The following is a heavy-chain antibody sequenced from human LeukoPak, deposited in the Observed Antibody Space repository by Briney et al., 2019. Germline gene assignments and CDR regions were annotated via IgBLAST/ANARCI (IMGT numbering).Heavy chain of an antibody. D-gene: IGHD4-17*01. Sequence: PGGSLRLSCAASGFTFSHYWMTWVRQAPGKGLEWVANIKQDGSEKYYVDSVKGRFTISRDNSKNTLYLQMNSLRVEDTAVYYCARGSDYGDYWGQGTLVTVSS. V-gene: IGHV3-7*01. CDR1: GFTFSHYW. J-gene: IGHJ4*02. CDR3: ARGSDYGDY. CDR2: IKQDGSEK.